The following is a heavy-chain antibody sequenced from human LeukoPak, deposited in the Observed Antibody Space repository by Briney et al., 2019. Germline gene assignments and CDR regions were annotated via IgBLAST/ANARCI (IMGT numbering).Heavy chain of an antibody. Sequence: PGGSLRLSCAASGFTFSSYTMHWVRQAPGKGLEWVAAISYDGSNKYYAASVKGRFTISRDNSKNTLYLQMNSLRAEDTAVYYCARGSVGELLWFGEPMGPFDYWGQGTLVTVSS. CDR3: ARGSVGELLWFGEPMGPFDY. CDR2: ISYDGSNK. V-gene: IGHV3-30*04. CDR1: GFTFSSYT. D-gene: IGHD3-10*01. J-gene: IGHJ4*02.